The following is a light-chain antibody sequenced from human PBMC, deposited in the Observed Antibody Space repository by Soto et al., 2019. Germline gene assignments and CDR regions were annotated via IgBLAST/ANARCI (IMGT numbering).Light chain of an antibody. Sequence: DLQMTQSPSTLSASVGDSVTITCRASQIIYSWLAWYQQKPGNAPKLLIYKSSIVERGVPSRFSGSGAETEFTLTIISLHPDDFATYYCLQYFDYYRPFGQGNHVQIK. CDR2: KSS. CDR3: LQYFDYYRP. CDR1: QIIYSW. V-gene: IGKV1-5*03. J-gene: IGKJ1*01.